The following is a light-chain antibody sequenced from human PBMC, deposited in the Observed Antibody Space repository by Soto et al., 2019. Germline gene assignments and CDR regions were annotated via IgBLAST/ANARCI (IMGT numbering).Light chain of an antibody. CDR1: QSSRYS. Sequence: DIPLTQSPSSLSASVGDRVTITCRASQSSRYSLNWYQQRPGEAPKVLIYGASNLQSGVPPRFSGSGSGTDFALTISSLQPADFATYYCHQTAGSLTWTFGQGTRVEAK. V-gene: IGKV1-39*01. CDR2: GAS. J-gene: IGKJ1*01. CDR3: HQTAGSLTWT.